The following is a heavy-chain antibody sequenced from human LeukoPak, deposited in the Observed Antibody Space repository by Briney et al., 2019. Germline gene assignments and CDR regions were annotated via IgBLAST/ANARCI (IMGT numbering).Heavy chain of an antibody. V-gene: IGHV1-8*01. CDR2: MNPNSGNT. D-gene: IGHD3-3*01. CDR3: ARGGYDFRYYYYGMDV. J-gene: IGHJ6*02. CDR1: GYTFSDYG. Sequence: ASVKVSCKASGYTFSDYGINWVRQATGQGLEWMGWMNPNSGNTGYAQKFQGRVTMTRNTSISTAYMELSSLRSEDTAVYYCARGGYDFRYYYYGMDVWGQGTTVTVSS.